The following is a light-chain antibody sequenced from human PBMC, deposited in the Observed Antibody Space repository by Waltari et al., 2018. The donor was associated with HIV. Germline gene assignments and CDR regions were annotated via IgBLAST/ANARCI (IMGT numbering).Light chain of an antibody. CDR3: SSRAGGDNYV. V-gene: IGLV2-8*01. CDR2: EVS. J-gene: IGLJ1*01. Sequence: QSALTQPPSASGSPGQSVTISCTGTSSDVGGYNYVSWYQQHPGKAPKLMIYEVSNRPSGVPGRFSGSKSGNTASLTVSGLQAEDEADYYCSSRAGGDNYVFGTGTRVSVL. CDR1: SSDVGGYNY.